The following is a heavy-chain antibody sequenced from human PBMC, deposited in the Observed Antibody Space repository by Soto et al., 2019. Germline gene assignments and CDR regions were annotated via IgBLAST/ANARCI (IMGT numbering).Heavy chain of an antibody. V-gene: IGHV1-46*01. CDR1: GYTFTTYH. D-gene: IGHD6-19*01. CDR3: ALPKNTLGWYNF. J-gene: IGHJ4*02. CDR2: INPNGGST. Sequence: QVQVVQSGAEVKKPGASVKVSCKTSGYTFTTYHFHWVRQAPGQGLEWMVAINPNGGSTTYAQHLQSRVTMTSDSSTRTVYMEMGSLRSDDSAVYYCALPKNTLGWYNFWGQGTLVTVS.